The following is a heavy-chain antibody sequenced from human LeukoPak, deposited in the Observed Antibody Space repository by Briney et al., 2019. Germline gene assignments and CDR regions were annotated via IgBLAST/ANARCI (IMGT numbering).Heavy chain of an antibody. CDR2: IIPIFGTA. D-gene: IGHD2-2*02. Sequence: SVKVSCKASGYTFTSYYMNGVRQAPGQGLEWMGGIIPIFGTANYAQKFQGRVTITADESTSTAYMELSSLRSGDTAVYYCARDIVVPAAIEVDYYYGMDVWGQGTTVTVSS. J-gene: IGHJ6*02. CDR1: GYTFTSYY. V-gene: IGHV1-69*13. CDR3: ARDIVVPAAIEVDYYYGMDV.